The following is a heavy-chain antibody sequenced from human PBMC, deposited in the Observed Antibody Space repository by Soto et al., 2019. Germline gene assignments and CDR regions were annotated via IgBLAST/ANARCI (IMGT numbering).Heavy chain of an antibody. CDR2: ISTNGGST. Sequence: GGSLRLSCSASGFTFSIYAMHWVSQAPGKGLEYVSSISTNGGSTDYADSVKGRFTISRDNSKNTVYLQMSSLRVEDTAVYYCVKGEYYYDSSGYYPFDYWGQGTLVTVSS. CDR1: GFTFSIYA. CDR3: VKGEYYYDSSGYYPFDY. J-gene: IGHJ4*02. D-gene: IGHD3-22*01. V-gene: IGHV3-64D*06.